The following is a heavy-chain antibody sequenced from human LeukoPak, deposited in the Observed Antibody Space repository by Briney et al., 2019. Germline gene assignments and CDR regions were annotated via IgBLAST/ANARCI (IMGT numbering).Heavy chain of an antibody. CDR3: AKERKNTMIVDGFDY. J-gene: IGHJ4*02. CDR1: GFTLSSYA. D-gene: IGHD3-22*01. CDR2: ISGSGGSK. V-gene: IGHV3-23*01. Sequence: PGGSLRLSCAASGFTLSSYAMGWVRQAPGKGLEWVSGISGSGGSKYYAASVKGRFTISRDNSKDPLYLQMKSLGAEDTAVYYCAKERKNTMIVDGFDYWGQGTLVTVSS.